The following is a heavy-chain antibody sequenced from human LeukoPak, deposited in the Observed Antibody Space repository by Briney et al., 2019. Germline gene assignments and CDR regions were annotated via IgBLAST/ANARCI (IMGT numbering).Heavy chain of an antibody. CDR3: AKDSAAAGTTFDH. CDR1: GFTFNSYI. D-gene: IGHD1-7*01. Sequence: GGSLRLSCAASGFTFNSYIMSWVRQAPGRELEWVSTISDSGDNTYYADSVEGRFTISRDNSKNTLFLQMNSLRAEDTAVYYCAKDSAAAGTTFDHWGQGTLVTVSS. V-gene: IGHV3-23*01. J-gene: IGHJ4*02. CDR2: ISDSGDNT.